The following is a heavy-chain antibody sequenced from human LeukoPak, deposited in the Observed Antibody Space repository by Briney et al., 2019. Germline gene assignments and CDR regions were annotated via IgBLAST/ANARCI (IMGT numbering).Heavy chain of an antibody. J-gene: IGHJ4*02. V-gene: IGHV3-23*01. CDR1: GFTFSSYA. CDR2: ISGSGGST. CDR3: AKGGYYDSSGYSY. D-gene: IGHD3-22*01. Sequence: GGSLRLSCAASGFTFSSYAMSWVRQAPGKGLEWVSAISGSGGSTYYADSVKGRFTISRDNSKNTLCLQMNSLRAEDTAVYYCAKGGYYDSSGYSYWGQGTLVTVSS.